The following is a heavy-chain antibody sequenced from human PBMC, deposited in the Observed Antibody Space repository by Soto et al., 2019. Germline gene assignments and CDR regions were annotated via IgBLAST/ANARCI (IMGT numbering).Heavy chain of an antibody. CDR3: ARDRYDILTGYSLTNWFDP. J-gene: IGHJ5*02. D-gene: IGHD3-9*01. CDR1: GYTFTGYY. Sequence: SVKVSCKASGYTFTGYYMHWVRQAPGQGLEWMGWINPNSGGTNYAQKFQGWVTMTRDTSISTAYMELSRLRSDDTAVYYCARDRYDILTGYSLTNWFDPWGQGTLVTVSS. V-gene: IGHV1-2*04. CDR2: INPNSGGT.